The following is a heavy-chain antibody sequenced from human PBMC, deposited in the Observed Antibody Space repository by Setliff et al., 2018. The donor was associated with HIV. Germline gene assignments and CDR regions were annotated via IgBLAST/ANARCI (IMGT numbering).Heavy chain of an antibody. D-gene: IGHD6-19*01. CDR1: GFIFGSHT. Sequence: PGGSLRLSCAASGFIFGSHTMNWVRQAPGKGLEWVSDIDRSSSSINYADSVKGRFTISRDNSKNTLYLQMKSLRADDTAVYYCARVRPRRLVSTNPPYYFDYWGQGTLVTVSS. V-gene: IGHV3-48*01. J-gene: IGHJ4*02. CDR3: ARVRPRRLVSTNPPYYFDY. CDR2: IDRSSSSI.